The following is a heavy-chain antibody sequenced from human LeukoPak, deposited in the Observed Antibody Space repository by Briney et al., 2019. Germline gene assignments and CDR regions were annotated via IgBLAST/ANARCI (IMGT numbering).Heavy chain of an antibody. D-gene: IGHD6-6*01. CDR1: GFTFSSCA. Sequence: PGGSLRLSSAASGFTFSSCAMSWVRQAPGKGLEWVSAISGSGGSTYYADSVKGRFTISRDNSKNTLFLQMNSLRAEDTAVYYCAKGTYSSSPRDYWGQGTLVTVSS. J-gene: IGHJ4*02. CDR2: ISGSGGST. V-gene: IGHV3-23*01. CDR3: AKGTYSSSPRDY.